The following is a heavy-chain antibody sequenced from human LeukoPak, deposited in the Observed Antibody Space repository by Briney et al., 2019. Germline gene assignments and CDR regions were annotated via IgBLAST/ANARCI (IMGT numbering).Heavy chain of an antibody. V-gene: IGHV3-48*01. Sequence: GGSLRLSCAASGFTFSSYSMNWVRQAPGKGLEWVSYISSSSSTIYYADSVKGRFTISRDNAKNSLYLQMNSLRAEDTAVYYCARGPPLTGTAIPMNAFDIWGQGTMVTVSS. J-gene: IGHJ3*02. CDR3: ARGPPLTGTAIPMNAFDI. D-gene: IGHD1-20*01. CDR1: GFTFSSYS. CDR2: ISSSSSTI.